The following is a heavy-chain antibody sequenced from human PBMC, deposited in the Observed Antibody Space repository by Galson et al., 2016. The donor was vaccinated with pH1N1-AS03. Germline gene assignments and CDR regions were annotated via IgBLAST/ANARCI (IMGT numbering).Heavy chain of an antibody. CDR2: IYTGGDT. CDR1: GLSVAKIY. J-gene: IGHJ4*02. Sequence: SLRLSCAVSGLSVAKIYMSWVRQAPGKGLEWVSSIYTGGDTFYTDSVRGRFTISRDDSRNTLYLQMNSLRAADTAMYYCARVDSSTYSDGWVPFDYWGQGALVTVSS. CDR3: ARVDSSTYSDGWVPFDY. V-gene: IGHV3-53*01. D-gene: IGHD5-24*01.